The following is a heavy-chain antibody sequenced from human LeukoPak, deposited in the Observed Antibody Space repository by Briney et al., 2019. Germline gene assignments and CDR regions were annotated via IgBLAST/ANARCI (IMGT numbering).Heavy chain of an antibody. CDR1: GFTFSDYY. CDR2: ITSSGTSI. Sequence: GGSLRLSCAASGFTFSDYYMTWIHQAPGKGLEWVSYITSSGTSIYYADSVKGRFTISRDNAKSSLYLQMNSLRAEDTAVYYCARAGRGFTYGYSDYWGQGTLVTVSS. D-gene: IGHD5-18*01. V-gene: IGHV3-11*04. CDR3: ARAGRGFTYGYSDY. J-gene: IGHJ4*02.